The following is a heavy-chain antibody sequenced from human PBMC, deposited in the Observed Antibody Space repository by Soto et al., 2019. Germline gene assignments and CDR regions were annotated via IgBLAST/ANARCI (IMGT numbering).Heavy chain of an antibody. CDR2: ISAYNGNT. CDR1: GYTFTSYC. CDR3: ARVKAPSRDDFWSGSLYYYYGMDV. J-gene: IGHJ6*02. Sequence: ASVKVSCKSSGYTFTSYCISWVRQAPGQGLECMGWISAYNGNTNYAQKLQGRVTMTTDTSTSTAYMELRSLRSDDTAVYYCARVKAPSRDDFWSGSLYYYYGMDVWGQGTTVTVSS. D-gene: IGHD3-3*01. V-gene: IGHV1-18*01.